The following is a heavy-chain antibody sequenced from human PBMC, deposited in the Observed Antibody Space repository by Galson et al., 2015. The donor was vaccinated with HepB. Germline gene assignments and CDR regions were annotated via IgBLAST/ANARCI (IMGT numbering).Heavy chain of an antibody. D-gene: IGHD6-19*01. CDR3: ARDRSSGWYSAFDI. J-gene: IGHJ3*02. Sequence: SVYTFTSYAMHWVRQAPGQRLEWMGWINAGNGNTKYSQKFQGRVTITRDTSASTAYMELSSLRSEDTAVYYCARDRSSGWYSAFDIWGQGTMVTVSS. CDR1: VYTFTSYA. CDR2: INAGNGNT. V-gene: IGHV1-3*01.